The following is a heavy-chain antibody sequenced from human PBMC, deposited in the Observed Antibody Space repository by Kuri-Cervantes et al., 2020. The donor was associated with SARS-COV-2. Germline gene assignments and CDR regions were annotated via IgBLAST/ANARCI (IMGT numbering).Heavy chain of an antibody. Sequence: GGSLRLSCAAFGFTFSNYDIHWVRQVPGKGLEWVSAITAAGAEFHAGSVRGRFTVSRENAKTSAYLQMNSLTADDTAVYYCAKEGIASYDPLDVWGLGTMVTVSS. V-gene: IGHV3-13*01. CDR1: GFTFSNYD. CDR3: AKEGIASYDPLDV. CDR2: ITAAGAE. J-gene: IGHJ3*01. D-gene: IGHD6-13*01.